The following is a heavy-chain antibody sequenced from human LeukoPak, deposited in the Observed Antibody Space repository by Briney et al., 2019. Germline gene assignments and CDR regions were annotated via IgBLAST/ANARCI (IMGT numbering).Heavy chain of an antibody. CDR1: GFTFSSCS. CDR2: ISRSSSYI. J-gene: IGHJ4*02. Sequence: GGALRLSCAASGFTFSSCSMNWVRQAPGKGLEWVSSISRSSSYIYYADSVKGRFTISRDNAKNSLYLQMNSLRAEDTAVYYCARGGRYYYDISGPLNYFDYWGQGSLLTLSS. D-gene: IGHD3-22*01. CDR3: ARGGRYYYDISGPLNYFDY. V-gene: IGHV3-21*01.